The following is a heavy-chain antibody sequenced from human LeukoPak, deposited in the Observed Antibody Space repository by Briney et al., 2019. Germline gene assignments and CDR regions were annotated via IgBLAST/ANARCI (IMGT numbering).Heavy chain of an antibody. Sequence: GGSLRLSCAASGFTFSSYAMSWVRQTPGKGLEWVSAISGSGSSTYYADSVKGRFTVSRDNSKNTLYLQMNSLRAEDTAVYYCAKEGSTSWNYYFDYWGQGTLVTVSS. J-gene: IGHJ4*02. CDR3: AKEGSTSWNYYFDY. V-gene: IGHV3-23*01. CDR2: ISGSGSST. CDR1: GFTFSSYA. D-gene: IGHD2-2*01.